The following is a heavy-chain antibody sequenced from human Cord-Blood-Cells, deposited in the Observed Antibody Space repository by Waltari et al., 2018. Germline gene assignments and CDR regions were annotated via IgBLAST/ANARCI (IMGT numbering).Heavy chain of an antibody. J-gene: IGHJ4*02. CDR2: MNPNSGNT. D-gene: IGHD6-13*01. Sequence: DINWVRQATGQGLEWMGWMNPNSGNTGYAQKFQGRVTMTRNTSISTAYMELSSLRSEDTAVYYCARGARGGAAAGTDYWGQGTLVTVSS. V-gene: IGHV1-8*01. CDR3: ARGARGGAAAGTDY. CDR1: D.